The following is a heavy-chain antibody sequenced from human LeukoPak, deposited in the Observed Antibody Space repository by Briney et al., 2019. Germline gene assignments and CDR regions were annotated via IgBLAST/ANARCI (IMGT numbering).Heavy chain of an antibody. V-gene: IGHV4-30-2*01. CDR2: IYHSGST. D-gene: IGHD4-17*01. CDR3: ARDNGDYGLGY. CDR1: GGSISSGGYS. Sequence: SETLSLTCAVSGGSISSGGYSWSWIRQPPGKGLEWIGNIYHSGSTYYNPSLKSRVTISVDRSKNQFSLKLSSVTAADTAVYYCARDNGDYGLGYWGQGTLVTVSS. J-gene: IGHJ4*02.